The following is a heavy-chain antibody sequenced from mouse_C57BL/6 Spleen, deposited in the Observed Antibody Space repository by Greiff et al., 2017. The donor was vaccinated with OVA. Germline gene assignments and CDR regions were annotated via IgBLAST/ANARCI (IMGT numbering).Heavy chain of an antibody. D-gene: IGHD2-3*01. CDR3: ARSSDGYYGAWFAY. Sequence: VMLVESGPGLVAPSQSLSITCTVSGFSLTSYAISWVRQPQGKGLEWLGVIWTGGGTNYNSALKSRLSISKDNSKSQVFLKMNSLQTDDTARYYCARSSDGYYGAWFAYWGQGTLVTVSA. CDR1: GFSLTSYA. J-gene: IGHJ3*01. V-gene: IGHV2-9-1*01. CDR2: IWTGGGT.